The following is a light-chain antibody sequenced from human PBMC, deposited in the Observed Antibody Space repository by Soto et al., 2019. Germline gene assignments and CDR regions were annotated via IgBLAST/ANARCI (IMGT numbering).Light chain of an antibody. CDR2: EVN. CDR1: SSDVGLYNY. Sequence: QSALTQPPSASGSPGQSVTISCTGSSSDVGLYNYVSWYQQYPGKAPNLMIYEVNKRPSGVPDRFSGSKSGNTASLTVSGLQAEDEADYYCSSYAGSNNLVFGGGTKLTVL. J-gene: IGLJ2*01. CDR3: SSYAGSNNLV. V-gene: IGLV2-8*01.